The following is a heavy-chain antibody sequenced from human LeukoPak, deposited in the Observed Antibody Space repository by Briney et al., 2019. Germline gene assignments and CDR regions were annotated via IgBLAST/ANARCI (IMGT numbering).Heavy chain of an antibody. V-gene: IGHV4-30-4*08. CDR2: IYYSGST. CDR3: AKAATVTTGDEY. Sequence: SQTLSLTCTVSGGSISSGDYYWSWIRQPPGKGLEWIGYIYYSGSTYYNPSLKSRVTISVDTSKNQFSLKLSSVTAADTAVYYCAKAATVTTGDEYWGQGTLVTVSS. CDR1: GGSISSGDYY. J-gene: IGHJ4*02. D-gene: IGHD4-17*01.